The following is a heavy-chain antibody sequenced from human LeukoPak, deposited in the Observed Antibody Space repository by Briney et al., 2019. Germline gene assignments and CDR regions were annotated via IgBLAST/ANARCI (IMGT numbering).Heavy chain of an antibody. V-gene: IGHV3-23*01. CDR1: GFTFSSYA. J-gene: IGHJ4*02. CDR3: AKGIAVAVLWY. D-gene: IGHD6-19*01. CDR2: ISSSGGST. Sequence: GGSLRLSCAASGFTFSSYAMSWVRQAPGKGLEWVSAISSSGGSTYYADSVKGRFTISRDNSKNTLYLQMNSLRAEDTAVYYCAKGIAVAVLWYWGQGTLVTVSS.